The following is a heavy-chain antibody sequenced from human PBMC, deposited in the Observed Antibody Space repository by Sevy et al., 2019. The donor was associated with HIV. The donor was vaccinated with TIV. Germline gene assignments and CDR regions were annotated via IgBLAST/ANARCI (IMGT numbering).Heavy chain of an antibody. CDR3: ANDGYDSSGYYH. V-gene: IGHV3-23*01. J-gene: IGHJ5*02. D-gene: IGHD3-22*01. CDR1: GFTFSSYA. CDR2: ISGSGGYT. Sequence: GGSLRLSCAASGFTFSSYAMTWVRQAPGKGLEWVSAISGSGGYTYYADSVKGRFTITRDNSKKTMDLQMDNLRAEDTAVYYCANDGYDSSGYYHWGQGTLVTVSS.